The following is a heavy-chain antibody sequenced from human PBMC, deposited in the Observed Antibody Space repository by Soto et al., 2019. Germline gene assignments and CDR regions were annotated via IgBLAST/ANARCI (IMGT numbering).Heavy chain of an antibody. D-gene: IGHD6-25*01. Sequence: GGSLRLSCAASGFTFSSYWMHWVRQVPGKGLVWVSRINTDRSHTFYADSVKGRFTISRDNARNTLYLEMNSLRAEDTAVYYCVRDRTPITSRCYGNWFDSWGQGTLVTVSS. CDR2: INTDRSHT. V-gene: IGHV3-74*01. CDR3: VRDRTPITSRCYGNWFDS. CDR1: GFTFSSYW. J-gene: IGHJ5*01.